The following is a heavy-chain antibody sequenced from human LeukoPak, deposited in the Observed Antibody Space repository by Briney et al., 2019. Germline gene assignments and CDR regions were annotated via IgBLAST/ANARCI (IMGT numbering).Heavy chain of an antibody. CDR2: IYYSGST. J-gene: IGHJ4*02. V-gene: IGHV4-59*12. CDR1: GGSISSYY. Sequence: SETLSLTCTVSGGSISSYYWSWIRQPPGKGLEWIGYIYYSGSTNYNPSLKSRVTISVDTSKNQFSLKLSSVTAADTAVYYCAREDSSNALSGYWGQGTLVTVSS. D-gene: IGHD6-13*01. CDR3: AREDSSNALSGY.